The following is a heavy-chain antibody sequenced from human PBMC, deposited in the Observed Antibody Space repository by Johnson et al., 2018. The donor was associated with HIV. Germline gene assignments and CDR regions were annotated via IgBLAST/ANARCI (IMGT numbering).Heavy chain of an antibody. V-gene: IGHV3-30*03. CDR2: ISYDGSNK. J-gene: IGHJ3*01. CDR1: GFTFSSYG. CDR3: ARDWYCSSTFCSERVLKDAFDV. D-gene: IGHD2-2*01. Sequence: QEQLVESGGGVVQPGRSLRLSCAASGFTFSSYGMHWVRQAPGKGLEWVAVISYDGSNKYYADSVKGRFTISRDNSKNTLYLQMDSLRSEDTAVYFCARDWYCSSTFCSERVLKDAFDVWGQGTLVTVSA.